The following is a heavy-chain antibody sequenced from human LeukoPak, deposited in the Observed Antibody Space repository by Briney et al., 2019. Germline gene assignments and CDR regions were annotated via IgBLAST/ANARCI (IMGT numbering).Heavy chain of an antibody. CDR2: INSDGSST. V-gene: IGHV3-74*01. CDR1: GFTFNTYW. Sequence: GGSLRLSCAASGFTFNTYWMHWVRQATGKGLVWVSRINSDGSSTSYADSVKGRFTISRDNSKNTLYLQMNSLRAEDTAVYYCARDWWELPDYYYYYYMDVWGKGTTVTVSS. D-gene: IGHD1-26*01. J-gene: IGHJ6*03. CDR3: ARDWWELPDYYYYYYMDV.